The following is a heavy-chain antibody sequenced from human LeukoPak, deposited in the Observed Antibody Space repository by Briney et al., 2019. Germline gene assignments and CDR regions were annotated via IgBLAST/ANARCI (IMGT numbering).Heavy chain of an antibody. D-gene: IGHD6-13*01. J-gene: IGHJ4*02. V-gene: IGHV3-21*01. CDR1: GFTFSDYS. CDR3: ARDAIVVAGTPECYFAY. Sequence: PGGSLRLSCAASGFTFSDYSMNWVRQAPGKGLEWVSSISSSSSYIYYADSVKGRFTISRDNAKNSLYLQMNSLRAEDTAVYYCARDAIVVAGTPECYFAYWGQGTLVTVSS. CDR2: ISSSSSYI.